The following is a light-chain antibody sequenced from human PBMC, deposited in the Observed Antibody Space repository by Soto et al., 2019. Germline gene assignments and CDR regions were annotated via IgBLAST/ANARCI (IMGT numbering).Light chain of an antibody. CDR2: SAS. V-gene: IGKV3-11*01. J-gene: IGKJ3*01. Sequence: EIVLTQSPATLSLSPGERATLSCRASQSVSSSLAWYQQKPSQAPRLLIYSASNRATGIPGRFSGSGSGTDFTLTISSPEPDHFEFHSCQQYGKSPLFFTFGLGTKLDIK. CDR1: QSVSSS. CDR3: QQYGKSPLFFT.